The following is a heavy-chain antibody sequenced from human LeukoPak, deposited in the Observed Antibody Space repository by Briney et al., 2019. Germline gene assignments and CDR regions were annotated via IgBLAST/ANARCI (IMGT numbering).Heavy chain of an antibody. CDR3: AKDDYDFWSGYYGSGPFDY. CDR2: ISGSGGST. CDR1: GFTFSSYA. Sequence: GGSLRLSCAASGFTFSSYAMSWVRQAPGKGLEWVSAISGSGGSTYYADSVKGRFTISRDNSKNTLYLQMNSLRAEDTAVYCCAKDDYDFWSGYYGSGPFDYWGQGTLVTVSS. V-gene: IGHV3-23*01. J-gene: IGHJ4*02. D-gene: IGHD3-3*01.